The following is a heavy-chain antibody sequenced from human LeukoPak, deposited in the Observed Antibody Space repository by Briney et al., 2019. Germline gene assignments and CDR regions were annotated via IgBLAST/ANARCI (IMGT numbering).Heavy chain of an antibody. CDR3: ARDYGRSRDYGMDV. Sequence: GGSLRLSCAASGFTFSNYWMHWVRQAPGKGLVWVSRVNSDGSSTTYADSVKGRFTISRDNAKNTLYLQMNSLRAEDTAVYYCARDYGRSRDYGMDVWGQGTTVTVSS. CDR2: VNSDGSST. CDR1: GFTFSNYW. D-gene: IGHD3-10*01. V-gene: IGHV3-74*01. J-gene: IGHJ6*02.